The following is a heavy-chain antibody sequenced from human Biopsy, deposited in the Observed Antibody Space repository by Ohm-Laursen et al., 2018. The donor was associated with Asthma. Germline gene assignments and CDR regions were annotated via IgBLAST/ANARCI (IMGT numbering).Heavy chain of an antibody. CDR1: GHSLTDLS. CDR2: HDHEEGGT. J-gene: IGHJ4*02. V-gene: IGHV1-24*01. CDR3: ASDFPKDYVRYNFQF. Sequence: SVTASCKFSGHSLTDLSMHWVRQPPGQGLEWMGGHDHEEGGTVNARRFQGRVTMTEDTSTDTAYKELSSLSSDDTAVYYCASDFPKDYVRYNFQFWGQGTLVTVSS. D-gene: IGHD4-17*01.